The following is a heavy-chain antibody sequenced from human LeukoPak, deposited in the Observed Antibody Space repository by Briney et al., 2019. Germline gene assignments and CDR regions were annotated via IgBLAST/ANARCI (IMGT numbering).Heavy chain of an antibody. Sequence: NPSETLSLTCTVSGGSISSSSYYWGWIRQPPGKGLEWIGSIYYSGSTYYNPSLKSRVTISVDTSKNQFSLKLSSVTAADTAVYYCALSGGELLRRYYYYGMDVWGQGTTVTVSS. CDR3: ALSGGELLRRYYYYGMDV. V-gene: IGHV4-39*01. CDR1: GGSISSSSYY. CDR2: IYYSGST. D-gene: IGHD2-15*01. J-gene: IGHJ6*02.